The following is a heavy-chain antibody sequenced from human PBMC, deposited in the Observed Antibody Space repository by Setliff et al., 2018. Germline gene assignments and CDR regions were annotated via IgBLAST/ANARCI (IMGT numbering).Heavy chain of an antibody. V-gene: IGHV4-59*01. D-gene: IGHD6-19*01. J-gene: IGHJ4*02. CDR1: GGSISSYY. CDR3: AREGGGSGWTPDS. CDR2: IYYSGST. Sequence: SETLSLTCTVSGGSISSYYWSWIRQPPGKRLEWIGYIYYSGSTNYNPSLESRVTISVDTSKNQFSLNLRAMTAADTAVYYCAREGGGSGWTPDSWGQGTLVTVSS.